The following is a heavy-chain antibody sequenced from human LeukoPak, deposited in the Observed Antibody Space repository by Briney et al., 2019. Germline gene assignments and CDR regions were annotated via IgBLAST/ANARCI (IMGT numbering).Heavy chain of an antibody. CDR2: IGAYNGNT. V-gene: IGHV1-18*01. CDR3: ARAGAYDSSGYYEDY. CDR1: GYTFTSYG. Sequence: ASVKVSCKASGYTFTSYGISWVRQAPGQGLEWMGWIGAYNGNTNYAQKLQGRVTMTTDTSTSTAYMELRSLRSDDTAVYYCARAGAYDSSGYYEDYWGQGTLVTVSS. J-gene: IGHJ4*02. D-gene: IGHD3-22*01.